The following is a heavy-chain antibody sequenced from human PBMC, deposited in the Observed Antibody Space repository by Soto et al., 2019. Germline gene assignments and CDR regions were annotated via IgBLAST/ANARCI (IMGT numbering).Heavy chain of an antibody. J-gene: IGHJ6*02. CDR2: LYNAGST. CDR1: GGSISRYY. V-gene: IGHV4-59*01. Sequence: PSETLSLTCTVSGGSISRYYWSWIRQPPGKGLEWIGYLYNAGSTIYNPSLKSRVTISVDMSQNQFSLNLNYVTAADTAVYYCAREGRGYSGYDSYYYYGMDVWGQGTTVTVSS. CDR3: AREGRGYSGYDSYYYYGMDV. D-gene: IGHD5-12*01.